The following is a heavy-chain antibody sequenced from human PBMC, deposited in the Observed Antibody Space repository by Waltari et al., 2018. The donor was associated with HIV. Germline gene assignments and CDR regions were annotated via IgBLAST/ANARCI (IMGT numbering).Heavy chain of an antibody. CDR3: ARRRTMAGMAP. V-gene: IGHV4-4*02. J-gene: IGHJ5*02. CDR1: GGSISGDNW. Sequence: QLQESGPGLVKPSGTLSLTCTLSGGSISGDNWWSWVRQSPGRGLEWMGEVYSGGTTTYDPSLRSRLTISMDRSKNVFHLKLKLLTAADTGIYFCARRRTMAGMAPWGRGIRVTVSS. D-gene: IGHD6-19*01. CDR2: VYSGGTT.